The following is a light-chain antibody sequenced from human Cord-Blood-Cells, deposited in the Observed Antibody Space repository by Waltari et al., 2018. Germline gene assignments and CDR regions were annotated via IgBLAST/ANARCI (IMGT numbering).Light chain of an antibody. Sequence: QSALTQPPSASGSPGQSVTISCTGTSSVVGGSNYVSWYQQHPGKAPKLMIYEVSKWPSGVPDRFSGSKSGNTASLTVSGLQAEDEADYYCSSYAGSNNLVFGTGTKVTVL. J-gene: IGLJ1*01. V-gene: IGLV2-8*01. CDR3: SSYAGSNNLV. CDR2: EVS. CDR1: SSVVGGSNY.